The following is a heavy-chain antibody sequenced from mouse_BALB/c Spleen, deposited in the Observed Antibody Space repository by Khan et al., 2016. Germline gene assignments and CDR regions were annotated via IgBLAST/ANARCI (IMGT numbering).Heavy chain of an antibody. CDR3: AREGLRRGFAY. CDR1: GFTFSAYY. J-gene: IGHJ3*01. CDR2: ISDGGSYT. D-gene: IGHD2-4*01. V-gene: IGHV5-4*02. Sequence: EVELVESGGGLVKPGGSLKLSCAASGFTFSAYYMYWVRQTPAKRLEWVATISDGGSYTYYPDSVKGRFTISRDYAKHNLYLQMSSLKSEDTAMYYCAREGLRRGFAYWGQGTLVTGPA.